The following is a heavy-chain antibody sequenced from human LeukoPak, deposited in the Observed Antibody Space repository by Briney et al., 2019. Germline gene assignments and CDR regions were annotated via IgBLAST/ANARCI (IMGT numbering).Heavy chain of an antibody. J-gene: IGHJ4*02. CDR1: GDSISSGSYY. D-gene: IGHD3-3*01. V-gene: IGHV4-61*02. Sequence: SQTLSLTCTVSGDSISSGSYYWSWIRQPAGKGLEWIGRIYTSGNTYYNPSLKSRVTISVDTSKNQFSLKLSSVTAADTAVYYCAREGDYDFWSGYFSDYWGQGTLVTVSS. CDR2: IYTSGNT. CDR3: AREGDYDFWSGYFSDY.